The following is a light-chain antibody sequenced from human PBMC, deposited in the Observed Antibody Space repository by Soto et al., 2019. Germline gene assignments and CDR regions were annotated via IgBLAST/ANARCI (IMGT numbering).Light chain of an antibody. J-gene: IGKJ2*01. V-gene: IGKV3-20*01. CDR2: DTS. CDR3: QQFGNSLYT. Sequence: DIVLTQSPATLSLSPGERATISCKASQSVSSSHLAWYQQKVGQPPSLLLHDTSTRATGVPDRFSGSGSGTDFTLTISRLEPEDFAMYYCQQFGNSLYTFGQGTKLDIK. CDR1: QSVSSSH.